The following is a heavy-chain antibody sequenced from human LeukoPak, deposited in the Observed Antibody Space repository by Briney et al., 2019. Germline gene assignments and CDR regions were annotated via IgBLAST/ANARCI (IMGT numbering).Heavy chain of an antibody. Sequence: PSETLSLTCTVSGDSISTRNYYWGWLRQAPGKGLEWIGTMYYGATTYYNPSLRSRVTISVDTSKNQFSLKLSSVTAADTAVYYCARTTEGYCRGRSCYSYYYYMDVWGKGTTVTVSS. CDR2: MYYGATT. J-gene: IGHJ6*03. CDR1: GDSISTRNYY. V-gene: IGHV4-39*07. D-gene: IGHD2-15*01. CDR3: ARTTEGYCRGRSCYSYYYYMDV.